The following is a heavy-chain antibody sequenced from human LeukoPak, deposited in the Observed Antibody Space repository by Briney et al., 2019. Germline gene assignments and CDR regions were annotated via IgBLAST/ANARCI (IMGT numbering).Heavy chain of an antibody. V-gene: IGHV1-46*01. CDR1: GYTFTSYY. J-gene: IGHJ4*02. D-gene: IGHD6-13*01. CDR3: AREGVAATGLDY. CDR2: INPSGGST. Sequence: ASVKVSCKASGYTFTSYYMHWVRQAPGQGLEWMGIINPSGGSTSYAQKFQGRVTMTRDTSSSTVYMELSSLTSEDTAVYYCAREGVAATGLDYWGQGTLVTVSS.